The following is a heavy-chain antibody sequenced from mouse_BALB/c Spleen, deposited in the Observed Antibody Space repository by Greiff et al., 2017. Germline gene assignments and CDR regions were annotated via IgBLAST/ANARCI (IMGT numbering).Heavy chain of an antibody. Sequence: GLEWIGGINPSNGGTNFNEKFKSKATLTVDKSSSTAYMQLSSLTSEDSAVYYCTRRIYDGYYGWYFDVWGAGTTVTVSS. CDR2: INPSNGGT. CDR3: TRRIYDGYYGWYFDV. J-gene: IGHJ1*01. D-gene: IGHD2-3*01. V-gene: IGHV1S16*01.